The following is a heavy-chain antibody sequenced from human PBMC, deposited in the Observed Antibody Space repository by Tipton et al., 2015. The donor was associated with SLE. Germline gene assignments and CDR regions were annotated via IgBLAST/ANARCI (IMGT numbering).Heavy chain of an antibody. J-gene: IGHJ5*02. V-gene: IGHV4-59*12. Sequence: TLSLTCAVYGGSFSGYYWSWIRQPPGKGLEWIGYIYYSGSTNYNPSLKSRVTISVYTSKNQFSLKLSSVTAADTAVYYCARDLAVAGRGGWFDPWGQGTLVTVSS. CDR3: ARDLAVAGRGGWFDP. D-gene: IGHD6-19*01. CDR1: GGSFSGYY. CDR2: IYYSGST.